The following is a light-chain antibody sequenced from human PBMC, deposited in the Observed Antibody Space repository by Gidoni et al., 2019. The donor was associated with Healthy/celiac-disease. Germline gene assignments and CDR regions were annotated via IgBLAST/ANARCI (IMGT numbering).Light chain of an antibody. Sequence: DIQMTQEPSSMSGSVGDRVTITCQASKSISRYLNWYQQKPGKAPKSLIYAASSLQSGVPSRFSGSGSGTDFTLPITNLQPEDFATYYCQQSYSTPRTFXQXTKVEI. CDR3: QQSYSTPRT. CDR2: AAS. CDR1: KSISRY. V-gene: IGKV1-39*01. J-gene: IGKJ1*01.